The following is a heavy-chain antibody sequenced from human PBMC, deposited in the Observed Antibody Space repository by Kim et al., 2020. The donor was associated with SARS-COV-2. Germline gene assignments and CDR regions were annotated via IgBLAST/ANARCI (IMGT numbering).Heavy chain of an antibody. D-gene: IGHD3-22*01. V-gene: IGHV3-53*01. CDR3: AKLGSNMISVVDR. Sequence: YADSVKGRFTVSRDNSKNTIYLQMNGLRVEDTAVYYCAKLGSNMISVVDRWGQGTLVTVSS. J-gene: IGHJ5*02.